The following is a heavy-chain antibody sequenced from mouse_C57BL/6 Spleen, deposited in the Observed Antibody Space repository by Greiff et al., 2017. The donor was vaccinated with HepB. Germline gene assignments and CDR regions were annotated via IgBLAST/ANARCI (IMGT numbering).Heavy chain of an antibody. V-gene: IGHV1-80*01. J-gene: IGHJ4*01. Sequence: VKLVESGAELVKPGASVKISCKASGYAFSSYWKNWVKQRPGKGLEWIGQIYPGDGDTNYNGKFKGKATLTADKSSSTAYMQLSSLTSEDSAVYFCARFYPSYAMDYWGQGTSVTVSS. CDR1: GYAFSSYW. D-gene: IGHD1-1*01. CDR2: IYPGDGDT. CDR3: ARFYPSYAMDY.